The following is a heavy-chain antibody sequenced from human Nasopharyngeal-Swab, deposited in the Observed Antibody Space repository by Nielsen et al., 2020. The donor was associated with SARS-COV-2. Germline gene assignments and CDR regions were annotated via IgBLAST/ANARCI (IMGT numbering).Heavy chain of an antibody. J-gene: IGHJ4*02. CDR2: IYYSGST. CDR3: ARALEYSGYDFDY. Sequence: LRLSCTVSGGSISSGGYYWSWIRRHPGKGLEWIGYIYYSGSTYYNPSLKSRVTISVDTSKNQFSLKLSSVTAADTAVYYCARALEYSGYDFDYWGQGTLVTVSS. V-gene: IGHV4-31*03. D-gene: IGHD5-12*01. CDR1: GGSISSGGYY.